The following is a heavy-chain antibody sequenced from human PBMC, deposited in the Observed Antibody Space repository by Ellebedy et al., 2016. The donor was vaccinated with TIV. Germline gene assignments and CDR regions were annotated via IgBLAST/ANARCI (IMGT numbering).Heavy chain of an antibody. CDR1: GYTFIGYY. Sequence: AASVKVSCKASGYTFIGYYMHWVRQAPGQGLEWMGWINTKNGDTSYAQKFQGRVTMTRDPSISTAYMELSRLGSDDTAVYYCGRSGYGSGWSFDYWGQGTLVTVSS. V-gene: IGHV1-2*02. J-gene: IGHJ4*02. D-gene: IGHD6-19*01. CDR2: INTKNGDT. CDR3: GRSGYGSGWSFDY.